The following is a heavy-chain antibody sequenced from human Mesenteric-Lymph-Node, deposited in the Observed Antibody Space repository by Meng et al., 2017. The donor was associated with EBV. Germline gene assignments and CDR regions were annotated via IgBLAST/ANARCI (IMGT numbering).Heavy chain of an antibody. V-gene: IGHV1-46*01. D-gene: IGHD4-11*01. J-gene: IGHJ4*02. CDR1: GYTFTLYY. Sequence: QGPPVQSGAEVKKPGASVRVSCMASGYTFTLYYMHWVRQAPGQGLEWMGIIHPGNGGASYAQQFQGRVTMTRDTSTSTVYLELNGLTSEDTAVYYCAKSTSRLHPSGLSQRPEYWGQGSLVTVSS. CDR2: IHPGNGGA. CDR3: AKSTSRLHPSGLSQRPEY.